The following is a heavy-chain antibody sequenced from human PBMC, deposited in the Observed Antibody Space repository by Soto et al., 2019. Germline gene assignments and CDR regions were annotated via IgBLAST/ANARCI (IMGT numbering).Heavy chain of an antibody. D-gene: IGHD6-13*01. Sequence: SETLSLTCTVSGGSISSGDYYWSWIRQPPGKGLEWIGSIYYSGSTYYNTSLKSRVTISVDTSKNQFSLKMNSVTAADAAVYYCASRHSSPYFDYWGQGTLVTVSS. CDR1: GGSISSGDYY. V-gene: IGHV4-30-4*01. CDR2: IYYSGST. J-gene: IGHJ4*02. CDR3: ASRHSSPYFDY.